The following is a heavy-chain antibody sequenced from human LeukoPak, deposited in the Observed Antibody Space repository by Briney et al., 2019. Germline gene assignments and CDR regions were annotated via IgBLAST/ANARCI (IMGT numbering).Heavy chain of an antibody. V-gene: IGHV3-33*01. CDR3: AAGAIFGVVTWFDP. CDR1: GFTFSSYG. J-gene: IGHJ5*02. D-gene: IGHD3-3*01. CDR2: IWYDGSNK. Sequence: GGSLRLSCAASGFTFSSYGMHWVRQAPGKGLEWVAVIWYDGSNKYYADSVKGRFTISRDNSKNTLYLQMNSLRAEDTAVYYCAAGAIFGVVTWFDPWGQGTLVTVSS.